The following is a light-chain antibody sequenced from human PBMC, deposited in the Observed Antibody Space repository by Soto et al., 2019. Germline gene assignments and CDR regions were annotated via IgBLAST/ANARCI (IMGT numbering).Light chain of an antibody. V-gene: IGLV2-11*01. CDR3: CSYAGAFTYV. Sequence: QSVLTQPRSVSGSPGHSVTISCAGTSSDVGGYSYVSWYQQHPGKAPKLMIPDVSKRPSGVPDRFSGSKFGNTASLTISGLQAEDEADYYCCSYAGAFTYVFGSGTKV. CDR2: DVS. CDR1: SSDVGGYSY. J-gene: IGLJ1*01.